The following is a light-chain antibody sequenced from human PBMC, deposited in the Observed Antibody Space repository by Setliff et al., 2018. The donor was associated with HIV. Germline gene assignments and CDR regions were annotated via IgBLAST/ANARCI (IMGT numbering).Light chain of an antibody. V-gene: IGLV2-14*03. CDR2: DVS. CDR1: RDDIGRYYS. Sequence: QSALAQPASVSGSPGQAITIACTGTRDDIGRYYSVSWYQQLPGKAPKLIMYDVSHRPSGVSTRFSGSKSGDTASLTISGLQAADEAHFYCTSYTINTLYVFGSGTKV. J-gene: IGLJ1*01. CDR3: TSYTINTLYV.